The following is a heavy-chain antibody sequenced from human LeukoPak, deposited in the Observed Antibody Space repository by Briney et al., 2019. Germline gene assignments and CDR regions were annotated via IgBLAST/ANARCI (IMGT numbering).Heavy chain of an antibody. V-gene: IGHV3-23*01. CDR3: ASDGAKFGALTYYYYYMDV. J-gene: IGHJ6*03. Sequence: QPGGSLRLSCAASGVTFTDYAKSWVRQAPGKGLEWVSAVSGGGGSTYYADSVRGRYTISRDNSKNTLYLQMNSLKAEDTAVYYCASDGAKFGALTYYYYYMDVWGKGTTVTVSS. D-gene: IGHD3-10*01. CDR1: GVTFTDYA. CDR2: VSGGGGST.